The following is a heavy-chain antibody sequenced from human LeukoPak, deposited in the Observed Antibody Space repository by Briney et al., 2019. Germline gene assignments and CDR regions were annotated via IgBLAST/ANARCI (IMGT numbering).Heavy chain of an antibody. CDR3: AKDDCSSTSCYSPPFDY. D-gene: IGHD2-2*01. V-gene: IGHV3-23*01. J-gene: IGHJ4*02. CDR2: ISGSGGTT. CDR1: GFTFSRYD. Sequence: GGSLRLSCAASGFTFSRYDMSWVRQAQGKGLEWVSAISGSGGTTHYADSVKGRFTISRDNSKNTLYLQMNSLRAEDTAVYYCAKDDCSSTSCYSPPFDYWGQGTLVTVSS.